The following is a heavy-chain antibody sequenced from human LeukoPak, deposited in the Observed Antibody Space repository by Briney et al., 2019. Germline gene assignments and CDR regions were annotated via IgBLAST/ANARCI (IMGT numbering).Heavy chain of an antibody. D-gene: IGHD5-24*01. CDR3: ARGRDGYNYFYYY. V-gene: IGHV3-7*01. CDR1: GFTFSSYW. J-gene: IGHJ4*02. CDR2: IKQDGSGK. Sequence: GGSLRLSCAASGFTFSSYWMSWVRQAPGKGLEWVANIKQDGSGKYYVDSVKGRFTISRDNAKNSLYLQMNSLRAEDTAVYYCARGRDGYNYFYYYWGQGTLVTVSS.